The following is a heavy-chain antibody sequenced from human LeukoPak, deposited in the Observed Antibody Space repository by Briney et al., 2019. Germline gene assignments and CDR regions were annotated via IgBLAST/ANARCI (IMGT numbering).Heavy chain of an antibody. CDR3: AKDLSSAITSALVLDV. CDR2: VTWNRDNI. V-gene: IGHV3-9*01. CDR1: GFTFDDYA. D-gene: IGHD3-22*01. Sequence: GRSLRLSCTVSGFTFDDYAMHWVRHTPGKGLEWVAGVTWNRDNIGYGDSVKGRFTISRDNVKNVLYLQMNSLGPEDTALYYCAKDLSSAITSALVLDVWGQGTTVIVS. J-gene: IGHJ6*02.